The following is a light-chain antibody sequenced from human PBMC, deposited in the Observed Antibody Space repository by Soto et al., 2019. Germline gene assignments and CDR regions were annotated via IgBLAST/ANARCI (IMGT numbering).Light chain of an antibody. CDR1: QSVSSYY. Sequence: EIVLTQSPGTLSLSPGERATLSCRASQSVSSYYLAWYQQKPGQAPRLLIYAASSRATGIPDRFSGGGSGTDFTLTISRLESEDFAVYYCQQCGSSPWTVGQGTTVDSK. V-gene: IGKV3-20*01. J-gene: IGKJ1*01. CDR3: QQCGSSPWT. CDR2: AAS.